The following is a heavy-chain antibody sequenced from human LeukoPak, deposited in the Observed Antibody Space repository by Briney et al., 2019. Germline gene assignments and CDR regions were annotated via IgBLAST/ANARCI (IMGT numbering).Heavy chain of an antibody. J-gene: IGHJ6*02. V-gene: IGHV3-30*18. D-gene: IGHD1-26*01. CDR1: GFTFSSYG. Sequence: PRGSLRLSCAASGFTFSSYGMHWVRQAPGQGLEWMAVISYDGSNKYYADSVKGRFTISRDDSKNTLYLQMNSLRAEDTAVYYCAKDLQSGVYYSYGMDVWGQGATVTVSS. CDR2: ISYDGSNK. CDR3: AKDLQSGVYYSYGMDV.